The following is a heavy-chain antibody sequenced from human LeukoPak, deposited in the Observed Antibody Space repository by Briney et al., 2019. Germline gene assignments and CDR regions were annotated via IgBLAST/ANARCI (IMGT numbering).Heavy chain of an antibody. Sequence: GGSLRLSCAASGFTFSSYAMSWVRQAPGKGLEWVSAISGSGGSTYYADSVKGRFTISRDNSKNTLYLQMNSLRAEDTAVYYCAKVGYSGYDTNYYYYYGMDVWGQGTTVTVSS. J-gene: IGHJ6*02. V-gene: IGHV3-23*01. CDR3: AKVGYSGYDTNYYYYYGMDV. CDR2: ISGSGGST. D-gene: IGHD5-12*01. CDR1: GFTFSSYA.